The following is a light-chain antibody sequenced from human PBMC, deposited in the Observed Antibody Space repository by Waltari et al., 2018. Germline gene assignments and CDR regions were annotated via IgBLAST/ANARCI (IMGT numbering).Light chain of an antibody. CDR2: AAS. CDR1: QDISIY. CDR3: QQYYSYQWT. Sequence: TCRASQDISIYLACYQQKPGKAPKLLIYAASTLESGVPSRFSGSGSGTDVTLTISCLQSEDFATYYCQQYYSYQWTFGQGTKVEIK. V-gene: IGKV1-8*01. J-gene: IGKJ1*01.